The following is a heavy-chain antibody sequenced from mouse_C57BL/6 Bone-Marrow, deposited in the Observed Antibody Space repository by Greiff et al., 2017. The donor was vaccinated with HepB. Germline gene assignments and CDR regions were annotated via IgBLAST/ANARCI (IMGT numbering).Heavy chain of an antibody. V-gene: IGHV5-9-1*02. CDR2: ISSGGDYI. Sequence: DVKLVESGAGLVKPGGSLKLSCAASGFTFSSYAMSWVRQTPEKRLEWVAYISSGGDYIYYADTVKGRYTISRDNARNTLYLQMSRLKSEDTAMYCCTRARYYYGAFAYWGQGTLVTVSA. D-gene: IGHD1-1*01. CDR3: TRARYYYGAFAY. J-gene: IGHJ3*01. CDR1: GFTFSSYA.